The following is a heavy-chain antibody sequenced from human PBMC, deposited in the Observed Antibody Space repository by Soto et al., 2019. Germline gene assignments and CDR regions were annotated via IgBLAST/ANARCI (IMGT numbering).Heavy chain of an antibody. CDR2: ISGSGSST. Sequence: GGSLRLSCVASGFTFSTYAMSWVRQAPGKGLEWVSAISGSGSSTYYADSVKGRFTISRDNAKNTLYLQMNSLRAEDTAVYYCARALLGTADYWGQGTLVTGSS. D-gene: IGHD1-1*01. CDR1: GFTFSTYA. CDR3: ARALLGTADY. J-gene: IGHJ4*02. V-gene: IGHV3-23*01.